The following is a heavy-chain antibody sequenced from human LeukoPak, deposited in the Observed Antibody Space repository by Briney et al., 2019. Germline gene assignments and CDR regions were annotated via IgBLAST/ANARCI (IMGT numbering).Heavy chain of an antibody. CDR3: ARDNYSILYNWFDP. V-gene: IGHV4-4*07. CDR2: IYTSGST. CDR1: GGSISSYY. Sequence: PSETLSLTCTVSGGSISSYYWSWIRQPAGKGLEWIGRIYTSGSTNYNPSLKSRVTMSVDTSKNQFSLKPSSVTAADTAVYYCARDNYSILYNWFDPWGQGTLVTVSS. J-gene: IGHJ5*02. D-gene: IGHD4-11*01.